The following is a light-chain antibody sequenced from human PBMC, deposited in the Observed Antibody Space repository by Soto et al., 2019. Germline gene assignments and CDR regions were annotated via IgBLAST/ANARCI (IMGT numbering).Light chain of an antibody. V-gene: IGKV1-39*01. J-gene: IGKJ1*01. Sequence: DIQMTQSPSSLSASVGDEVTITCRASQTIMTYLNWYQLKPGKPPRLLIYVASSLQSGVPSRFSGSGSGTDFTLTISSLQPEDFATYSCQQSYNSPQTFGQGTKVDIK. CDR2: VAS. CDR3: QQSYNSPQT. CDR1: QTIMTY.